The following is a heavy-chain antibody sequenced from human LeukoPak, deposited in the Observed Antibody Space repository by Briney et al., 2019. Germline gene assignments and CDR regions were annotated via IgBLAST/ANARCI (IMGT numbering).Heavy chain of an antibody. CDR2: MKPNSGNT. Sequence: ASVKVSCKASGYTFTSYYMHWVRQATGQGLEWMGWMKPNSGNTGYAQKFQGRVTMTRNTSTNTAYMELSSLRSEDTAMYYCARMATDGTMNWFDPWGQGTLVIVSS. D-gene: IGHD6-13*01. V-gene: IGHV1-8*02. CDR3: ARMATDGTMNWFDP. CDR1: GYTFTSYY. J-gene: IGHJ5*02.